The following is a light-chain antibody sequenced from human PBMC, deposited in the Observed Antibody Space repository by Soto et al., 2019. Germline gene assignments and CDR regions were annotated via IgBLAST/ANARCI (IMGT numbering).Light chain of an antibody. CDR3: ETWDSNTRV. CDR2: LEGSGTY. Sequence: QSVLTQSSSASASLGSSVKLTCTLSSGHSSYIIAWHQQEPGKAPRYLMNLEGSGTYNKGSGVPDRFSGSSSGADRYLTISNLQFEDEADYYCETWDSNTRVFGGGTQLTVL. V-gene: IGLV4-60*02. J-gene: IGLJ3*02. CDR1: SGHSSYI.